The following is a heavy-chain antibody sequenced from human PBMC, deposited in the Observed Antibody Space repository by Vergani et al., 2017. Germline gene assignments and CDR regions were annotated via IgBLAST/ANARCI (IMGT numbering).Heavy chain of an antibody. V-gene: IGHV3-21*01. CDR1: GFTFSSYS. J-gene: IGHJ4*02. D-gene: IGHD1-26*01. CDR3: ARDLDQSWEPGGD. Sequence: EVQLVESGGGLVQPGGSLRLSCAASGFTFSSYSMNWVRQAPGKGLEWVSSISSSSSYIYYADSVKGRFTISRDNAKNSLYLQMNSLRAEDTAVYYCARDLDQSWEPGGDWGQGTLVTVSS. CDR2: ISSSSSYI.